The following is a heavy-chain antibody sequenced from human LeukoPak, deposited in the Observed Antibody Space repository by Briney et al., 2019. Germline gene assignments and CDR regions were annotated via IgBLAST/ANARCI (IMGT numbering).Heavy chain of an antibody. CDR3: ARQSSTTVLYYFDY. J-gene: IGHJ4*02. D-gene: IGHD4-11*01. Sequence: SETLSLTCTVSGDSIGSSTYFWAWIRQPPGKGLEWIGSIYYSGSTYYNPSLKSRVTISVDTSKTQFSLKLSSVTAADTAVYYCARQSSTTVLYYFDYWGQGTLVTVSS. CDR1: GDSIGSSTYF. V-gene: IGHV4-39*01. CDR2: IYYSGST.